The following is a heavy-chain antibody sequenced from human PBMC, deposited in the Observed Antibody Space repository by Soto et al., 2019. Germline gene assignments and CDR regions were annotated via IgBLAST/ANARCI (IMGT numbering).Heavy chain of an antibody. Sequence: SETLSLTCAVSGCSISSYYWSWIRKHPGKGLEWIGYIYYSGSTNYNPSLKSRVTISVDTSKNQFSLKLSSVTAADTAVYYGARVGWELVGVGAFDIGGQGPMVPVSS. V-gene: IGHV4-59*01. CDR3: ARVGWELVGVGAFDI. CDR2: IYYSGST. D-gene: IGHD1-26*01. J-gene: IGHJ3*02. CDR1: GCSISSYY.